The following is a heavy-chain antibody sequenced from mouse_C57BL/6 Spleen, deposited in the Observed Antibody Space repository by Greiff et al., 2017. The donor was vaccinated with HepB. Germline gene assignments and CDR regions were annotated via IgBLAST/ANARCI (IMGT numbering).Heavy chain of an antibody. CDR3: ARTIITTVVATEGYFDY. CDR2: IYPGGGYT. J-gene: IGHJ2*01. D-gene: IGHD1-1*01. CDR1: GYTFTNYW. V-gene: IGHV1-63*01. Sequence: QVQLQQSGAELVRPGTSVKMSCKASGYTFTNYWIGWAKQRPGHGLEWIGDIYPGGGYTNYNEKFKGKATLTADKSSSTAYMQFSSLTSEDSAIYYCARTIITTVVATEGYFDYWGQGTTLTVSS.